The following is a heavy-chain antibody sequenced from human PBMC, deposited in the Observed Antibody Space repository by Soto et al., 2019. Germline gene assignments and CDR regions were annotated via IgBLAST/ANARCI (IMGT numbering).Heavy chain of an antibody. CDR1: GYSFTSYW. CDR3: ARHQGVDTARWGLNYYGMDV. D-gene: IGHD5-18*01. CDR2: IYPGDSDT. Sequence: GEFLKISCKGSGYSFTSYWIGWVRQMPGKGLEWMGIIYPGDSDTRYSPSFQGQVTISADKSISTAYLQWSSLKASDTAMYYCARHQGVDTARWGLNYYGMDVWGQGTTVTVSS. J-gene: IGHJ6*02. V-gene: IGHV5-51*01.